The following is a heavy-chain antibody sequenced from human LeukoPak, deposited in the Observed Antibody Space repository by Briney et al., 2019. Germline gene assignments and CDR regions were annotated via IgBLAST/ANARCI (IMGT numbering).Heavy chain of an antibody. V-gene: IGHV3-23*01. D-gene: IGHD4-17*01. CDR3: AKTTVTTSHYYYGMDV. Sequence: GGSLRLSCAASGFTFSSYAMSWVRQAPGKGLEWVSAISGSGGSTYYADSVKGWFTISRDNSKNTLYLQMNSLRAEDTAVYYCAKTTVTTSHYYYGMDVWGQGTTVTVSS. J-gene: IGHJ6*02. CDR2: ISGSGGST. CDR1: GFTFSSYA.